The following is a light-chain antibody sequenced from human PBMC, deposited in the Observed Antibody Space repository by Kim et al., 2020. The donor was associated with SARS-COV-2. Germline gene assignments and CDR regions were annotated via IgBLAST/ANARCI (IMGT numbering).Light chain of an antibody. CDR3: QAWDSSTAHVV. CDR2: EDN. Sequence: SYELTQPPSVSVSPGQTASITCSGDKLGDKYACWYQQKPGQSPVLVIYEDNKRPSGIPERLSGSNSGNTATLTISGTQAMDEADYYCQAWDSSTAHVVFGGGTQLTVL. CDR1: KLGDKY. J-gene: IGLJ2*01. V-gene: IGLV3-1*01.